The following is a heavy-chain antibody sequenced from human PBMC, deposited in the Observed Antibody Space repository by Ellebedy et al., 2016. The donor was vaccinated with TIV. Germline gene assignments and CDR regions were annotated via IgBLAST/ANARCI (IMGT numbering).Heavy chain of an antibody. D-gene: IGHD4-17*01. CDR1: GFTFRSYW. CDR3: TRRGSYGDYAVQINNWFDR. CDR2: IYQDGSEK. Sequence: GGSLRLSCVASGFTFRSYWMSWVRQAPGKGLEWVANIYQDGSEKYCVDSVKGRFTISRDNAKNSLYLQMNSLRVEGTAVYYCTRRGSYGDYAVQINNWFDRWGQGTLVTVYS. V-gene: IGHV3-7*01. J-gene: IGHJ5*02.